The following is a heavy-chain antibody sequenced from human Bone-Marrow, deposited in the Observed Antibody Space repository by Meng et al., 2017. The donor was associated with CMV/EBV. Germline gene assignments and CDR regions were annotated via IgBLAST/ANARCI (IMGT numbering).Heavy chain of an antibody. Sequence: GGSLRLSCAASGFTFSSYAMHWVRQAPGKGLEYVSAISSNGGSTYYADSVKGRFTISRDNSKNTLYLQMGSLRAEDTAVYYCARGRVYSTFDYWGQGTLVTVSS. V-gene: IGHV3-64*02. CDR1: GFTFSSYA. CDR3: ARGRVYSTFDY. CDR2: ISSNGGST. J-gene: IGHJ4*02. D-gene: IGHD6-13*01.